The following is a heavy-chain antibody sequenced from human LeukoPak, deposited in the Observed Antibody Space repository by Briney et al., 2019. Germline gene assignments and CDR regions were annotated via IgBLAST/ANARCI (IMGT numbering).Heavy chain of an antibody. CDR3: ARDESGGISPGFDI. J-gene: IGHJ3*02. V-gene: IGHV1-69*01. CDR1: GGTFSSYA. D-gene: IGHD2-15*01. CDR2: IIPIFGTA. Sequence: SVKVSCKASGGTFSSYAISWVRQAPGQGLEWMGGIIPIFGTANYAQKFQGRVTITADESTSTAYMELSSLRSEDTAVYYCARDESGGISPGFDIWGQGTMVTVSS.